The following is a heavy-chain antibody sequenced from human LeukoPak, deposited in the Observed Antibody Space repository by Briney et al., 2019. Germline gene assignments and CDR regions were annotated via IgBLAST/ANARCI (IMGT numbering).Heavy chain of an antibody. CDR1: GGSISSYY. J-gene: IGHJ3*02. V-gene: IGHV4-4*07. CDR2: IYTSGST. D-gene: IGHD3-9*01. Sequence: SETLSLTCTVSGGSISSYYWSWIRQPAGKGLEWIGRIYTSGSTNYNPSLKSRVTMSVDTSKNQFSLKLSSVTAADTAVCYCARDKRAAVLTDGAFDIWGQGTMVTVSS. CDR3: ARDKRAAVLTDGAFDI.